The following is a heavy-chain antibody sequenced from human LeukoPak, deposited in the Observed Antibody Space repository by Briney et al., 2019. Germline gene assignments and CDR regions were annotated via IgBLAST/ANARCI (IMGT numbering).Heavy chain of an antibody. J-gene: IGHJ4*02. Sequence: GGSLRLSCAASGFTFSSYSMNWVRQAPGKGLEWVSYISSSSSTIYYADSVKGRFTISRDNAKNSLYLQMNSLRAEDTAVYYCASGVTTFDYWGQGTLVTVSS. CDR1: GFTFSSYS. CDR2: ISSSSSTI. CDR3: ASGVTTFDY. D-gene: IGHD4-17*01. V-gene: IGHV3-48*01.